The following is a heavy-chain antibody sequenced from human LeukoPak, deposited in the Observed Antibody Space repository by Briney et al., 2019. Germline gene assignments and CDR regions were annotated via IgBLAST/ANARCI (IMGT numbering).Heavy chain of an antibody. J-gene: IGHJ4*02. Sequence: QPGGSLRLSCAAAGFTVSSNYMSWVRQAPGKGLEWVSVIYSGGSTYYADSVKGRFTISRDNSKNTLYPQMNSLRAEDTAVYYCARDVLGTYYYDSSGSPRAYWGQGTLVTVSS. V-gene: IGHV3-53*01. CDR2: IYSGGST. CDR1: GFTVSSNY. CDR3: ARDVLGTYYYDSSGSPRAY. D-gene: IGHD3-22*01.